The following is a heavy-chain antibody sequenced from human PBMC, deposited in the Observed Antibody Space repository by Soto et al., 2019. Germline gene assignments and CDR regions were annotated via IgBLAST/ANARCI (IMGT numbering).Heavy chain of an antibody. CDR3: ATAAAGTGGYYFDY. D-gene: IGHD6-13*01. CDR2: INHSGST. CDR1: GGSFSGYY. Sequence: PSETLSLTCAVYGGSFSGYYWSWIRQPPGKGLEWIGEINHSGSTNYNPSLKSRVTISVDTSKNQFSLKLSSVTAADTAVYYCATAAAGTGGYYFDYWGQGTLVTVSS. J-gene: IGHJ4*02. V-gene: IGHV4-34*01.